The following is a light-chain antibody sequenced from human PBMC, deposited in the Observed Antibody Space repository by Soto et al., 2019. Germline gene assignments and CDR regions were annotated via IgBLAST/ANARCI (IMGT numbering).Light chain of an antibody. CDR1: SSDVGGYNF. CDR3: CSYVGSDTSFV. Sequence: QSVLTQPRSVSGSPGQSVTISCTGTSSDVGGYNFVSWYQQHPGKVPKLMIYDVTTRPSGVPDRFSGSKSGNTASLTISGLQAEDEADYYCCSYVGSDTSFVFGSGTKVTVL. J-gene: IGLJ1*01. V-gene: IGLV2-11*01. CDR2: DVT.